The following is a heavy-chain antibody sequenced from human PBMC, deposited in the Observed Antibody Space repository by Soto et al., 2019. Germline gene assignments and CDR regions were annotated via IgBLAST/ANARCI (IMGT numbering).Heavy chain of an antibody. Sequence: SETLSLTCAVSGGSISSGGYSWSWIRQPPGKGLEWIGYIYHSGSTYYNPSLKSRVTISVDRSKNQFSLKLSSVTAADTAVYYCASGPPRRYCSGGSCPYNWFDPWGQGTLVTVSS. CDR3: ASGPPRRYCSGGSCPYNWFDP. CDR2: IYHSGST. J-gene: IGHJ5*02. D-gene: IGHD2-15*01. V-gene: IGHV4-30-2*01. CDR1: GGSISSGGYS.